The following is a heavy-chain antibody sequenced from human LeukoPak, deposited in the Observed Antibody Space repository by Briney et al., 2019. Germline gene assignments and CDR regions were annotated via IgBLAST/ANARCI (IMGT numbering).Heavy chain of an antibody. V-gene: IGHV4-34*01. Sequence: SETLSLTCAVYDGSFSGYYRSWIRQPPGKGLEWIGEINHSGSTNYNPSLMSRVTISVDTSKNQFSLRLSSVTAADTAVYYCARGPDSGSYYAWFDPWGQGTLATVSS. J-gene: IGHJ5*02. CDR1: DGSFSGYY. CDR3: ARGPDSGSYYAWFDP. CDR2: INHSGST. D-gene: IGHD1-26*01.